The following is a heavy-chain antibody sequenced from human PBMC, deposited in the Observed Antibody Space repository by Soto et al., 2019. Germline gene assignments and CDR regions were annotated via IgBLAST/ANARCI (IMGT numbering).Heavy chain of an antibody. J-gene: IGHJ4*02. CDR1: GFTFSSYA. V-gene: IGHV3-23*01. CDR2: ISGSGGST. D-gene: IGHD3-22*01. CDR3: AKTHDSSGYFIRRGERTYYFDY. Sequence: EVQLLESGGGLVQPGGSLRLSCAASGFTFSSYAMSWVRQAPGKGLEWVSAISGSGGSTYYADSVKGRFTISRDNSKNTLYLQMNSLRAEDTAVYYWAKTHDSSGYFIRRGERTYYFDYWGQGTLVTGSS.